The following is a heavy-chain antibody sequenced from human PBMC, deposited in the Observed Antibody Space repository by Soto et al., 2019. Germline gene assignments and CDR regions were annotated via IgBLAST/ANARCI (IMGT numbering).Heavy chain of an antibody. CDR2: INTNTGNP. J-gene: IGHJ4*02. D-gene: IGHD2-2*01. CDR1: GYTFTSYA. V-gene: IGHV7-4-1*02. Sequence: ASVNVSCKASGYTFTSYAMNWVRQAPGQGLEWMGWINTNTGNPTYAQGFTGRFVFSLDTSVSTAYLQISSLKAEDTAVYYCAREEEKSSTSCFHYWGQGTLVTVSS. CDR3: AREEEKSSTSCFHY.